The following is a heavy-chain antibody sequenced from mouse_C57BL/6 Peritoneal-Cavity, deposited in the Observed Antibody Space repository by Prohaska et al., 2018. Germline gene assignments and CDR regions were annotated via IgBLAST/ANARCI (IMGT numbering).Heavy chain of an antibody. V-gene: IGHV7-3*01. D-gene: IGHD1-1*01. Sequence: EVKLVESGGGLVQPGGSLSLSCAASGFTFTDYYMSWVRQPPGKALECLGFIRNKANGYTTEYSASVKGRFTISRDNSQSILYLQMNALRAEDSATYYCARYYYGSSYAMDYWGQGTSVTVSS. J-gene: IGHJ4*01. CDR3: ARYYYGSSYAMDY. CDR2: IRNKANGYTT. CDR1: GFTFTDYY.